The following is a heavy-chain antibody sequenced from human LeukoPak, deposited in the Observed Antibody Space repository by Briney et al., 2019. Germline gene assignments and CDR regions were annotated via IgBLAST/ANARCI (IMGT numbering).Heavy chain of an antibody. Sequence: GGSLRLSCAASGFTFSGFAMTWVRQAPGKGLEWVGRIKSRTDGGTTDYAAPVKGKFTISRDDSKNTLYLQMNSLNTEDTAVYYCTTPYYYGSGTITPIYYFDYWGQGTLVTVSS. CDR2: IKSRTDGGTT. CDR3: TTPYYYGSGTITPIYYFDY. D-gene: IGHD3-10*01. V-gene: IGHV3-15*01. J-gene: IGHJ4*02. CDR1: GFTFSGFA.